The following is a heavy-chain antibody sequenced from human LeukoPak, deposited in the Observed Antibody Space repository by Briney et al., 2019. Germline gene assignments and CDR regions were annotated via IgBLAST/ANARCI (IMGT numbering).Heavy chain of an antibody. V-gene: IGHV1-2*06. D-gene: IGHD6-13*01. Sequence: ASVKVSCTASGYTFTGYYMHWVRQAPGQGLEWMGRINPNSGGTNYAQKFQGRVTMTRDTSISTAYMELSRLRSDDTAVYYCARGSPRYSSSWYADAFDIWGQGTMVTVSS. CDR3: ARGSPRYSSSWYADAFDI. CDR2: INPNSGGT. CDR1: GYTFTGYY. J-gene: IGHJ3*02.